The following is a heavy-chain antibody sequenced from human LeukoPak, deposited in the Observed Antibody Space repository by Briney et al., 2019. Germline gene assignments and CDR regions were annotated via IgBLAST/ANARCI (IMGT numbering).Heavy chain of an antibody. J-gene: IGHJ4*02. V-gene: IGHV3-23*01. CDR2: ISGSGGST. CDR1: GFTFSSYA. Sequence: PGGSLRLSCAASGFTFSSYAMSWVRQAPGKGLEWVSAISGSGGSTYYADSVKGRFTISRDNSKNTLYLQMNSLRAEDTAVYYCAKDGSYCSSTSCLLNFDYWGQGTLVTVSS. D-gene: IGHD2-2*01. CDR3: AKDGSYCSSTSCLLNFDY.